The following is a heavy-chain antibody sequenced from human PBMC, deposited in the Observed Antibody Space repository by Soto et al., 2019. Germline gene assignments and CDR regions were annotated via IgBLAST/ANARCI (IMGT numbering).Heavy chain of an antibody. Sequence: AAVKVSCKTSGYNFLNYGMSWVRQAPGQGPEWMGWISVYHGNTIYAQNFQGRVTMTTDTSTSTAYMELTSLRSDDTGVYYCARDHGGATMALLYWGQGTLVTVSS. CDR3: ARDHGGATMALLY. CDR1: GYNFLNYG. V-gene: IGHV1-18*04. CDR2: ISVYHGNT. D-gene: IGHD3-10*01. J-gene: IGHJ4*02.